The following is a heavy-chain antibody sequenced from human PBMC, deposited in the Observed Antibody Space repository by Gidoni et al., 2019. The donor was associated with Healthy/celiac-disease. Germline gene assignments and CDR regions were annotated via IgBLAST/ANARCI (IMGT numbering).Heavy chain of an antibody. V-gene: IGHV1-18*01. CDR3: ARVGFPGDIVVVVAATRAGDYYYGMDV. CDR1: GYTFTSYG. CDR2: ISAYNGNT. J-gene: IGHJ6*02. Sequence: QVQLVQSGAEVKKPGASVKVSCKASGYTFTSYGISWVRQAPGQGLEWMGWISAYNGNTNYAQKLQGRVTMTTDTSTSTAYMELRSLGSDDTAVYYCARVGFPGDIVVVVAATRAGDYYYGMDVWGQGTTVTVSS. D-gene: IGHD2-15*01.